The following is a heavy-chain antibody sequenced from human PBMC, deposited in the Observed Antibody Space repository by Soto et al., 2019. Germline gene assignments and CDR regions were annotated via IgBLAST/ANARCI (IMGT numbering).Heavy chain of an antibody. CDR1: GFTFSSYA. CDR3: ALGPLPISTTLWFDY. CDR2: ISYDGSNK. V-gene: IGHV3-30-3*01. J-gene: IGHJ4*02. D-gene: IGHD2-2*01. Sequence: QVQLVESGGGVVQPGRSLRLSCAASGFTFSSYAMHWVRQAPGTGLEWVAVISYDGSNKYYADSVQGRFTISRDNAKNTLYLQMNSLRAEDTAVYYCALGPLPISTTLWFDYCGQGTLVTVSS.